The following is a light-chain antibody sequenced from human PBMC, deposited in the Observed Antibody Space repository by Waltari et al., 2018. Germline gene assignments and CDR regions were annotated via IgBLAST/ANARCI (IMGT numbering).Light chain of an antibody. CDR1: QRVLSSSNNKNY. V-gene: IGKV4-1*01. CDR3: QQYLSSPYT. CDR2: WAS. Sequence: DIVMTQSPDSLPVSLGERATINCRSSQRVLSSSNNKNYLAWFQQKPGQPPKLLIYWASTRESGLPDRFSGSGSGTGFTLTISSLQAEDVAVYYCQQYLSSPYTLGQGTKLEIK. J-gene: IGKJ2*01.